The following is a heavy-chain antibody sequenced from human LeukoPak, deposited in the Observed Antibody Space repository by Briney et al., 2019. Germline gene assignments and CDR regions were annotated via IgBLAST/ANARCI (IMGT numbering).Heavy chain of an antibody. Sequence: SVKVSCKASGGTFRNYLLTWVRQAPGQGLEWMGRIIPSCGTTNYAQKFQGRVTITTDESTSTAYMELSSLRSEDTAVDFWATVGGCSSASCSSGVFDFWGQGTLVTVSS. CDR3: ATVGGCSSASCSSGVFDF. CDR2: IIPSCGTT. D-gene: IGHD2-2*01. V-gene: IGHV1-69*05. J-gene: IGHJ4*02. CDR1: GGTFRNYL.